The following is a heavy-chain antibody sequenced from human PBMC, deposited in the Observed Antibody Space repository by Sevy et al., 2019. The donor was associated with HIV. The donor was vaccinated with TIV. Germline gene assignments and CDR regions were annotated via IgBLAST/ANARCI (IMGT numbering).Heavy chain of an antibody. CDR1: GFSFSSYG. Sequence: GGSLRLSCAASGFSFSSYGMHWVRQAPGKGLEWMSYIQYDGSNKDYGDSVKGRFTISRNNSKNKLYLQMNSLRVEDTAVFYCGKEGGGEGGDHWGQGTLVTVSS. CDR3: GKEGGGEGGDH. J-gene: IGHJ4*02. CDR2: IQYDGSNK. V-gene: IGHV3-30*02. D-gene: IGHD2-21*01.